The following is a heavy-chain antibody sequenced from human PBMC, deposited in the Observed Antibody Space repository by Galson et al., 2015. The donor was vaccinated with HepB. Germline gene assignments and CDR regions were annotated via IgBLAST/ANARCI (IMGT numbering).Heavy chain of an antibody. CDR3: ATDRAGYRAGSRYYYYYGMDV. D-gene: IGHD5-24*01. CDR1: GYTLTGLS. V-gene: IGHV1-24*01. CDR2: FDPEDGET. Sequence: SVKVSCKVSGYTLTGLSMHWVRQAPGKGLEWMGGFDPEDGETIYAQKFQGRVTMTEDTSTDTAYMELSSLRSEDTAVYYCATDRAGYRAGSRYYYYYGMDVWGQGTTVTVSS. J-gene: IGHJ6*02.